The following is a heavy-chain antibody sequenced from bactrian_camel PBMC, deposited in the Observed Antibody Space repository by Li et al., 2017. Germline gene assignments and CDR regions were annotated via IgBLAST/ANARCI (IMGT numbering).Heavy chain of an antibody. CDR1: KATDSSVSGSVC. D-gene: IGHD3*01. CDR3: ATERPIWEWGPEYNY. Sequence: HVQLVESGGGSVEAGGSLRLSCTASKATDSSVSGSVCMGWFRQAPGKEREGVAAILFGGTLTSIADSVKGRFTISRDDAKNTVYWQMNSLKSEDSALYYCATERPIWEWGPEYNYWGQGTQVTVS. CDR2: ILFGGTLT. V-gene: IGHV3-3*01. J-gene: IGHJ4*01.